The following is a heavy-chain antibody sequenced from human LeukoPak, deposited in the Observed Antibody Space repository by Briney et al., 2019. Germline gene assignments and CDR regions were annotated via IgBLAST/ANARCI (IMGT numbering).Heavy chain of an antibody. CDR1: GFTFSSYW. CDR3: TKSDWFDP. V-gene: IGHV3-74*01. J-gene: IGHJ5*02. CDR2: IKNDGSST. Sequence: GGSLRLSCVASGFTFSSYWMHWVRQGPGKGLVWVSRIKNDGSSTSYADSVKGRFTISRDNAKNTLYLQMSSLRAEDTAVYYCTKSDWFDPWGQGTLVTVSS.